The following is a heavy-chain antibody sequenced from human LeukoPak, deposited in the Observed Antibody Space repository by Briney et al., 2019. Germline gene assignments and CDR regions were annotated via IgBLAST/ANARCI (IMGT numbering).Heavy chain of an antibody. Sequence: PGRSLRLSCAASGFTFSSYAMHWVRQAPGKGLVWVSRINSDGSSTSYADSVKGRLTISRDNAKNTLYLQMNSLRVEDTAVYYCATDPGEWEPIWGQGTMVTVSS. CDR1: GFTFSSYA. J-gene: IGHJ3*02. D-gene: IGHD1-26*01. V-gene: IGHV3-74*01. CDR2: INSDGSST. CDR3: ATDPGEWEPI.